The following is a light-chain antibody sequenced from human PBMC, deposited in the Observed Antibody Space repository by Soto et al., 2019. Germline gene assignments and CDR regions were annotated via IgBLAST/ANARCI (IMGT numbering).Light chain of an antibody. Sequence: EIVLTQSPATLSLSPGERATLSCRASQSVSSYLAWYQQKPGQAPRLLIYDASNRATGIPDRFSGSGSGTDFTLTISRLAPEDFAVYYCQQYGSSPPITFGQGTRLEIK. J-gene: IGKJ5*01. CDR1: QSVSSY. CDR2: DAS. CDR3: QQYGSSPPIT. V-gene: IGKV3-20*01.